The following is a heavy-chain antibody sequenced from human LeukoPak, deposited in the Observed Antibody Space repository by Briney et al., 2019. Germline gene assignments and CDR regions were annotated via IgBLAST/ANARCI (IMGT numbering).Heavy chain of an antibody. Sequence: PSETLSLTCTVSGGSISSSSYYWGWIRQPPGKGLEWIGSIYYSGSTYYNPSLKRRVTISVDTSKNQFSLKLSSVTAADTAVYYCAITNYYDSSGYYYGRGNYFDYWGQGTLVTVSS. J-gene: IGHJ4*02. CDR3: AITNYYDSSGYYYGRGNYFDY. D-gene: IGHD3-22*01. CDR2: IYYSGST. CDR1: GGSISSSSYY. V-gene: IGHV4-39*01.